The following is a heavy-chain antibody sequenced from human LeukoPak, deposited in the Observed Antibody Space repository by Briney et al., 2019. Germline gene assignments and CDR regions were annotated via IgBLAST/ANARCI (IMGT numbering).Heavy chain of an antibody. D-gene: IGHD2-21*01. CDR1: GFTFSSYG. CDR2: ISYDGSNK. J-gene: IGHJ4*02. Sequence: PGGSLRLSCAASGFTFSSYGMHWVRQAPGKGLEWVAVISYDGSNKYYADSVKGRFIISRDNAKNSLFLQMNSLRAEDTAVYYCARVSPSDYWGQGTLVTVSS. CDR3: ARVSPSDY. V-gene: IGHV3-30*03.